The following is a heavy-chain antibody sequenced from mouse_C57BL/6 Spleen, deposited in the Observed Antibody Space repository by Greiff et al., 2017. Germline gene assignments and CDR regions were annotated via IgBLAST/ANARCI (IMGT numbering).Heavy chain of an antibody. CDR1: GYTFTSYW. D-gene: IGHD1-1*01. CDR2: IDPSDSYT. Sequence: QVQLQQPGAELVRPGTSVKLSCKASGYTFTSYWMHWVKQRPGQGLEWIGVIDPSDSYTNYNQKFKGKATLTVDTSSSTAYMQLSSLTSEDSAVYYCARVGGGSPWFAYWGQGTLVTVSA. J-gene: IGHJ3*01. CDR3: ARVGGGSPWFAY. V-gene: IGHV1-59*01.